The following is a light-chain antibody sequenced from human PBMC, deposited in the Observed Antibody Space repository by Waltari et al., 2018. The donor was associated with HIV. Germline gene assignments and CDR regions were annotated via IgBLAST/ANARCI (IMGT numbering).Light chain of an antibody. Sequence: SSELTQGSAVSVALGQTVRITCQGASLRFYSARWYLQKPAQAPVLVIYGRNNRPSGIPARFSGSRSGNTASLTITGAQAEDEADYYCNSRDRSGYLHVVFGGGTKLTVL. CDR2: GRN. CDR3: NSRDRSGYLHVV. J-gene: IGLJ2*01. CDR1: SLRFYS. V-gene: IGLV3-19*01.